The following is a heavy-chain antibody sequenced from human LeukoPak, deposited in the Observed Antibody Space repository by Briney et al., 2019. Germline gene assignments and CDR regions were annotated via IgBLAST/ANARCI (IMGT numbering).Heavy chain of an antibody. CDR3: ARVGAITDY. CDR2: IIPIFGTA. J-gene: IGHJ4*02. V-gene: IGHV1-69*13. CDR1: GYTFTGYY. D-gene: IGHD1-26*01. Sequence: SVKVSCKASGYTFTGYYMHWVRQAPGQGLEWMGGIIPIFGTANYAQKFQGRVTITADESTSTAYMELSSLRSEDTAVYYCARVGAITDYWGQGTLVTVSS.